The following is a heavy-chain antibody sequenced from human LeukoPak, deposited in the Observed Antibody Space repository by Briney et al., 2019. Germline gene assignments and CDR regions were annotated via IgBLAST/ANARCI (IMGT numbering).Heavy chain of an antibody. CDR1: GFTFSAYS. V-gene: IGHV3-48*01. D-gene: IGHD2-2*01. CDR3: ASSTQISKYADY. Sequence: PGGSLRLSCAASGFTFSAYSMNWVRQAPGKGLDWVSYISSRSFTIYYADSVKGRFTISRDNAKNSLYLEMNSLRAEDTAVYYCASSTQISKYADYWGQGALVTVSS. CDR2: ISSRSFTI. J-gene: IGHJ4*02.